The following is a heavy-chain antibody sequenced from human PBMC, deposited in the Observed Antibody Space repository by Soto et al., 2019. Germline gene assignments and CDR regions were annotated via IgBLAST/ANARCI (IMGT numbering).Heavy chain of an antibody. CDR2: ISPMFGAA. V-gene: IGHV1-69*19. CDR1: GGTFNTYA. Sequence: QVQLVQSGAEMQKPGSSVKVSCQSSGGTFNTYAMNWVRQAPGQGPEWMGDISPMFGAANYAPKFQGRVTITADESTGTSYMQLSSLTSEGTALYFCAREVQVHTPAFVYWGQGTLVTVSS. J-gene: IGHJ4*02. CDR3: AREVQVHTPAFVY. D-gene: IGHD3-10*01.